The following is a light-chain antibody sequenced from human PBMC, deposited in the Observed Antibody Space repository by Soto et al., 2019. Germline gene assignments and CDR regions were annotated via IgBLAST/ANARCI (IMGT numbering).Light chain of an antibody. Sequence: QSALTQPASVSGPPGQSITISCAGTSSDIGGSNYVSWYQQHPGKAPKLTIYGVSNRPSGVSNRFSGSKSGNTASLTISGLQAEDEADYFCYSSRSSSSTFYVFGTGTKLTVL. J-gene: IGLJ1*01. CDR2: GVS. CDR3: YSSRSSSSTFYV. CDR1: SSDIGGSNY. V-gene: IGLV2-14*03.